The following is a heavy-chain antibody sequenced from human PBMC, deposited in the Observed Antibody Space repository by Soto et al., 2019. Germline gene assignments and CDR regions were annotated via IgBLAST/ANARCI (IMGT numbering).Heavy chain of an antibody. CDR3: AKVPTSYYFGSGSYFKGEAYFDY. Sequence: EVQLLQSGGGLVQPGGSLRLSCAASGFTFSNHAMTWVRQAPGKGLEWVSAITGSGDSTYYADSVKGRFTISRDNSKSTLYLQVNSLRAEDTAIYYCAKVPTSYYFGSGSYFKGEAYFDYWCQGTLVTVSS. J-gene: IGHJ4*02. CDR2: ITGSGDST. D-gene: IGHD3-10*01. CDR1: GFTFSNHA. V-gene: IGHV3-23*01.